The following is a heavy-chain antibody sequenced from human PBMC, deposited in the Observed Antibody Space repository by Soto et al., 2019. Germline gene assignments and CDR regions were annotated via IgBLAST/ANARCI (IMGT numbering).Heavy chain of an antibody. V-gene: IGHV3-7*05. CDR2: INPDGSEK. Sequence: EVQLVESGGGLVQPGGSLRLSCAASGFTFSSYWMTWVRQAPWKGLEWVGNINPDGSEKHYVDSVKCRFPVSRCNPENSLYLKMNSLTVEDPAVYYCTTVTTSSVFDYWGQGNLVSGSS. J-gene: IGHJ4*02. CDR1: GFTFSSYW. D-gene: IGHD4-17*01. CDR3: TTVTTSSVFDY.